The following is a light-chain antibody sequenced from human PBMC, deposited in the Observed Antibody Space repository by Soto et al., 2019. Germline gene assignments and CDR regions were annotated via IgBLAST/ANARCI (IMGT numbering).Light chain of an antibody. CDR2: GAS. Sequence: EIVLTQSPGTLSLSPGDRATLSCRASPSVTNSYLAWYKQKPAQAPRRLIFGASRRAAGIPDRFSGSGSETDFTLTISRLEPEDFEVYYCQQYGTFGPGTKVDIK. CDR3: QQYGT. V-gene: IGKV3-20*01. CDR1: PSVTNSY. J-gene: IGKJ3*01.